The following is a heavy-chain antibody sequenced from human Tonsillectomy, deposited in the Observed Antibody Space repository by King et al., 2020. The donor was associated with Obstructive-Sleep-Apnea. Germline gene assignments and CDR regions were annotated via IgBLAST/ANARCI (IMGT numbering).Heavy chain of an antibody. CDR3: ARDQVATQDDPLAY. V-gene: IGHV3-11*06. J-gene: IGHJ4*02. Sequence: QVQLVESGGRLVKPGGSLRLSCAASGFTFSDYYMSWIRQAPGKGLEWVSYISSSSSYTNYADSVKGRFTISRDNAKNSLYLQMNSLRAEDTAVYYCARDQVATQDDPLAYWGQGTLVTVSS. D-gene: IGHD5-12*01. CDR1: GFTFSDYY. CDR2: ISSSSSYT.